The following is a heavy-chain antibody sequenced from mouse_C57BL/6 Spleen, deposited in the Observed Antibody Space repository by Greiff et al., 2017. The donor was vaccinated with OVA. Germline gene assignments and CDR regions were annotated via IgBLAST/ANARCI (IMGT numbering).Heavy chain of an antibody. D-gene: IGHD2-2*01. V-gene: IGHV1-69*01. J-gene: IGHJ2*01. CDR2: IDPSDSYT. Sequence: VQLQQPGAELVMPGASVKLSCKASGYTFTSYWMHWVKQRPGQGLEWIGEIDPSDSYTNYNQKFKGKSTLTVDKSSSTAYMQLSSLTSEDSAVYYCARSDGYEGYYFDYWGQGTTLTVSS. CDR3: ARSDGYEGYYFDY. CDR1: GYTFTSYW.